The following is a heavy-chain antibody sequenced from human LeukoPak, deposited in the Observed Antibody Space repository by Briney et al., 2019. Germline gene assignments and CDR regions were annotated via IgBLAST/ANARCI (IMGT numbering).Heavy chain of an antibody. CDR2: ISYDGRNK. CDR3: AKSAGYSSGFDY. Sequence: GRSLRLSCAASGFTFSRYGMHWVRQAPGKGLEWVAVISYDGRNKYYADSAKGRFTISRDNSKNTLYLQMNSLRVEDTAVYYCAKSAGYSSGFDYWGQGTLVTVSS. D-gene: IGHD6-19*01. J-gene: IGHJ4*02. CDR1: GFTFSRYG. V-gene: IGHV3-30*18.